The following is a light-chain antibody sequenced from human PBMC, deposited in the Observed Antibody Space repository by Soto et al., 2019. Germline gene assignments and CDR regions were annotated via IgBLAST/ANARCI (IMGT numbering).Light chain of an antibody. J-gene: IGLJ1*01. CDR1: SSDEGGYNY. CDR3: SSYTSSSTSYV. Sequence: QSVLTQPASVSRSPGQSLTISCTDTSSDEGGYNYVSWYQQHPGKAPKLMIYDVSNRPSGVSNRLSGSKSGNTDSVTISGLQAEYEADYYCSSYTSSSTSYVFGAGTKVTGL. CDR2: DVS. V-gene: IGLV2-14*01.